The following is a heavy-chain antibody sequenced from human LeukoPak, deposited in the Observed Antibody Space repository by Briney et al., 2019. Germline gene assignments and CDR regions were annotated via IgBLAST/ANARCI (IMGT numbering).Heavy chain of an antibody. J-gene: IGHJ3*02. CDR2: ISGSGAST. V-gene: IGHV3-23*01. CDR1: GFTFNTYA. Sequence: GGSLRLSCAASGFTFNTYAMSWVHQTPGKGLEWVSTISGSGASTYYADSVRGRFTISRDNSKNTLHLQMNSLRAEDTAIYYCAKEPGTGIETAALDAFDMWGQGTMVTVSS. CDR3: AKEPGTGIETAALDAFDM. D-gene: IGHD6-13*01.